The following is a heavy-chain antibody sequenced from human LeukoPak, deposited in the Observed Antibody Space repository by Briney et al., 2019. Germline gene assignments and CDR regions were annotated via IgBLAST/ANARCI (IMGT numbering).Heavy chain of an antibody. CDR3: AKRDSSGWYYFHY. CDR2: IYSGGST. V-gene: IGHV3-66*01. CDR1: GFTVSSNY. Sequence: GGSLRLSCTASGFTVSSNYMSWVRQAPGKGLEWVSVIYSGGSTSYADSVKGRFTISRDNSKNTLYLQMNSLRAEDTAVYYCAKRDSSGWYYFHYWGQGTLLTVSS. J-gene: IGHJ4*02. D-gene: IGHD6-19*01.